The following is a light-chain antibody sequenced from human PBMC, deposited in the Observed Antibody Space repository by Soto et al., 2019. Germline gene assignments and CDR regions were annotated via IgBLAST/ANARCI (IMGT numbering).Light chain of an antibody. CDR1: QSVSSSY. V-gene: IGKV3-20*01. CDR3: EQSGLLWP. J-gene: IGKJ1*01. Sequence: ILCTQETATLSFSNGERATLSCRASQSVSSSYLAWYQQKPGQPTRLLIYAASSRATGIPDRFSGSGSGTDFTPTISRLEPDDIAVYYCEQSGLLWPFGQGTKVAIK. CDR2: AAS.